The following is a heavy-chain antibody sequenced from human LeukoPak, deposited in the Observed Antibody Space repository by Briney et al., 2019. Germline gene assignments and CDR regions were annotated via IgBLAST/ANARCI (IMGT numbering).Heavy chain of an antibody. CDR3: AKESRRYGDYGYLDY. Sequence: GGSLRLSCAASGFTFSSYGMHWVRQAPGKGLEWVAFIRYDGSNKYYADSVKGRFTISRDNSKSTLYLQMNSLRAEDTAVYYCAKESRRYGDYGYLDYWGQGTLVTVSS. J-gene: IGHJ4*02. D-gene: IGHD4-17*01. CDR2: IRYDGSNK. V-gene: IGHV3-30*02. CDR1: GFTFSSYG.